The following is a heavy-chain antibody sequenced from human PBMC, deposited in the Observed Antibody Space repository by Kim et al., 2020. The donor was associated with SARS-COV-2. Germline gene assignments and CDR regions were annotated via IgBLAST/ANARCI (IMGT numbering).Heavy chain of an antibody. Sequence: GGSLRLSCAASGFTFSDYYMSWIRQAPGKGLEWVSYISSSSRYTNYADSVKGRFTISRDNAKNSLYLQMNSLRAEDTAVYYCARDRTRRDMDNYYGMDVWGQGTTVTVSS. D-gene: IGHD2-15*01. J-gene: IGHJ6*02. CDR1: GFTFSDYY. V-gene: IGHV3-11*06. CDR2: ISSSSRYT. CDR3: ARDRTRRDMDNYYGMDV.